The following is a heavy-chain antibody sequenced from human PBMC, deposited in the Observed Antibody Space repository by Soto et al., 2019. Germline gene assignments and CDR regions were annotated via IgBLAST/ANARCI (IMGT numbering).Heavy chain of an antibody. J-gene: IGHJ4*02. CDR1: GFTFSSYW. CDR2: IKQDGSEK. D-gene: IGHD6-19*01. CDR3: VRDQRGWEAIHFDY. Sequence: EVQLVESGGGLVQPGGSLRLSCAASGFTFSSYWMSWVRQAPGKGLEWVANIKQDGSEKYYVDSVKGRFTISRDNAKNSLYLQMNSLRAEDTAVYYCVRDQRGWEAIHFDYWGQGTLVTVSS. V-gene: IGHV3-7*05.